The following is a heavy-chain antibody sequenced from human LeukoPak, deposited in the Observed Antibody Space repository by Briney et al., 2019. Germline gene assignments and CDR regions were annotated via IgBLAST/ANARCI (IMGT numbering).Heavy chain of an antibody. CDR1: GFSFSSYG. Sequence: PGGSLRLSCAASGFSFSSYGMHWVRQAPGTGLEWVTFIGYDGSNKYYADSVKGRFTISRDNSKNTLYLQMKSLRAEDTAVYYCAKRDSSNYGMDVWGQGTTVTVSS. CDR2: IGYDGSNK. D-gene: IGHD3-22*01. V-gene: IGHV3-30*02. J-gene: IGHJ6*02. CDR3: AKRDSSNYGMDV.